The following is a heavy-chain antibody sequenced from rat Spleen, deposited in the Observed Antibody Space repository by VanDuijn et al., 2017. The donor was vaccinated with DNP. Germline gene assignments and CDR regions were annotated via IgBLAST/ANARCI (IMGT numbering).Heavy chain of an antibody. D-gene: IGHD1-11*01. Sequence: EVQLQESGPGLVKPSQSLSLTCSVTGYSITSNYWGWIRTFPGNKMEWIGHISYSGRTTYNPSLKSRISITRDTSKNQFFLQLNSVSTEDTATYYCARWRIGPHYFDYWGQGVMATVSS. J-gene: IGHJ2*01. CDR2: ISYSGRT. CDR1: GYSITSNY. CDR3: ARWRIGPHYFDY. V-gene: IGHV3-1*01.